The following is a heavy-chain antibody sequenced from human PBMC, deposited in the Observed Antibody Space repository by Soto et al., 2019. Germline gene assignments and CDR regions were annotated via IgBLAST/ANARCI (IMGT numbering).Heavy chain of an antibody. CDR1: GHTLTELS. J-gene: IGHJ4*02. V-gene: IGHV1-24*01. CDR2: FDPEDGET. D-gene: IGHD1-1*01. CDR3: AAGGTRWLHSPVDY. Sequence: QVQLLQSGAEVKKPGASVKVSCKVSGHTLTELSMHWVRQAPGRGLEWMGGFDPEDGETIFAQKFQGRVTMTEDTSTDSTYMELTSLRSEDTAVYYGAAGGTRWLHSPVDYWGQGTLVTISS.